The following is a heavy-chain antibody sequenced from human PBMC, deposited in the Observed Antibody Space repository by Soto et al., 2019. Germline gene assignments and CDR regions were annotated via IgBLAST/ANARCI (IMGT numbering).Heavy chain of an antibody. V-gene: IGHV3-48*01. J-gene: IGHJ3*02. CDR1: GFTFSSYS. CDR2: ISSSSSTI. CDR3: ARVSHEWLHDAFDI. Sequence: PGGSLRLSCAASGFTFSSYSMNWVRQAPGKGLEWVSYISSSSSTIYYADSVKGRFTISRDNAKNSLYLQMNSLRAEDTAVYYCARVSHEWLHDAFDIWGQGTMVTVSS. D-gene: IGHD5-12*01.